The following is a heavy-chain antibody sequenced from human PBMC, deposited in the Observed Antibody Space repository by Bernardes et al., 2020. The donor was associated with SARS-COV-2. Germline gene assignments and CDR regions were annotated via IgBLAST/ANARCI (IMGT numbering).Heavy chain of an antibody. CDR1: GFTFSSYC. CDR2: IKQDGSEK. J-gene: IGHJ3*02. V-gene: IGHV3-7*01. D-gene: IGHD1-26*01. Sequence: GGSLRLSCAASGFTFSSYCMSWVRQAPGKGLEWVANIKQDGSEKYYVDSVKGRFTISRDNAKNSLYLQMNSLRAEDTAVYYCAKEVVEGADSPDAFDIWGQGTMVTVSS. CDR3: AKEVVEGADSPDAFDI.